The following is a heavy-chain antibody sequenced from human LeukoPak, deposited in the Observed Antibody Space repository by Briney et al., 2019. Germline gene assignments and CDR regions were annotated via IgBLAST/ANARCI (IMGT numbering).Heavy chain of an antibody. Sequence: AGGSLRLSCAASVFTFSSYAMSWVRQAPGKGLEWVSAISGSGGSTYYADSVKGRFTISRDNSKNTLYLQMNSLRAEDTAVYYCALPPGYYYYGMDVWGQGTTVTVSS. J-gene: IGHJ6*02. D-gene: IGHD2-15*01. CDR1: VFTFSSYA. CDR2: ISGSGGST. CDR3: ALPPGYYYYGMDV. V-gene: IGHV3-23*01.